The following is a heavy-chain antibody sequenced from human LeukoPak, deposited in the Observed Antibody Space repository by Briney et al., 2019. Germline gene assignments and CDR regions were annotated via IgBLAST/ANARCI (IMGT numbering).Heavy chain of an antibody. CDR2: INHSGST. CDR1: GESFSGYY. V-gene: IGHV4-34*01. J-gene: IGHJ4*02. D-gene: IGHD3-10*01. Sequence: PSETLSLTCAVYGESFSGYYWSWIRQPPGKGLEWIGEINHSGSTNYNPSLKSRVTISVDTSKNQFSLKLSSVTAADTAVYYCARGLGYYGSGSLRDYWGQGTLVTVSS. CDR3: ARGLGYYGSGSLRDY.